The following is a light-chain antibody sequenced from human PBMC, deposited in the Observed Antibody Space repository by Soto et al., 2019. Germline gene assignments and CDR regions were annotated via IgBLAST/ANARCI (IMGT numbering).Light chain of an antibody. CDR1: QGISSY. CDR3: QQYYSYPRT. Sequence: TQMTHSPASLSASVGGRVSVTGGASQGISSYLAWYQQKPGKAPKLLIYAAPTLQSGVPSRFSGSGSGTDFTLTISGLQSEDFATYYCQQYYSYPRTFGQGTKVDIK. CDR2: AAP. V-gene: IGKV1-8*01. J-gene: IGKJ1*01.